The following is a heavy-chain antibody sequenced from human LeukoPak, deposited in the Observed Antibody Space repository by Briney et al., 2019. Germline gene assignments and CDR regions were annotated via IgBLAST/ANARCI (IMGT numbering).Heavy chain of an antibody. CDR2: IWSDGTNK. J-gene: IGHJ4*02. CDR1: GFTFTSYG. D-gene: IGHD4-11*01. V-gene: IGHV3-33*06. CDR3: AKDIERGFDYTNSLDY. Sequence: GGSLRLSCAASGFTFTSYGMHWVRQAPGKGLEWVAVIWSDGTNKYYADSVRGRFAISRDDSKNMVYLQMNSLRVEDTAVYYCAKDIERGFDYTNSLDYWGQGTLVTVSS.